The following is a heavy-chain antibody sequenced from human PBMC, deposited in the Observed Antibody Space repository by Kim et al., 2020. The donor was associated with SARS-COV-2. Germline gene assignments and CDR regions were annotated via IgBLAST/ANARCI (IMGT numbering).Heavy chain of an antibody. Sequence: ASVKVSCKAFGYIFTSYYIHWVRQAPGQGLEWMGIINPSGGSTSYAQRFQGRVTMTRDTSTSTVYMELSSLRSEDTAVYYCARDSSEYSSSSTLEIDYWGQGTLVTVSS. J-gene: IGHJ4*02. D-gene: IGHD6-6*01. CDR2: INPSGGST. CDR3: ARDSSEYSSSSTLEIDY. V-gene: IGHV1-46*01. CDR1: GYIFTSYY.